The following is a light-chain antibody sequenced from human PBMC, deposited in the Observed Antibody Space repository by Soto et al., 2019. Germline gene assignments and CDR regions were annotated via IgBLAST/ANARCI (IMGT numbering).Light chain of an antibody. CDR3: QHYYYWPPWT. J-gene: IGKJ1*01. CDR2: GAS. Sequence: EIVMTQSPAALSVSPGEGATLSCRASQSINTYLAWYQQKPGQAPRLLIYGASTRATGIPARFSGSGSGTEFTLSISSLQSEDSALYYCQHYYYWPPWTFGQGTKVEIK. V-gene: IGKV3-15*01. CDR1: QSINTY.